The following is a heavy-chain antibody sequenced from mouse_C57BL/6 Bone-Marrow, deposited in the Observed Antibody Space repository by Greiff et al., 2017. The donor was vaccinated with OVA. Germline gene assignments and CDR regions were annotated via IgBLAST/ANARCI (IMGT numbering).Heavy chain of an antibody. CDR3: ARDGSSYWYIDI. D-gene: IGHD1-1*01. J-gene: IGHJ1*03. V-gene: IGHV1-55*01. CDR1: GYTFTSYW. Sequence: VQLQQPGAELVKPGASVKMSCKASGYTFTSYWITWVKQRPGQGLEWIGDIYPGSGSTNYNEKFKSKATLTVDKSSSTTYMQLSSLTSEDSAVYICARDGSSYWYIDIWGTGTTVTVSS. CDR2: IYPGSGST.